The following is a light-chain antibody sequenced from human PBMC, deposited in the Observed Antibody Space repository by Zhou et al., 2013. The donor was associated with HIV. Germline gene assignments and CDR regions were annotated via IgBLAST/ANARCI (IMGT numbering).Light chain of an antibody. V-gene: IGLV2-8*01. Sequence: QSALTQPPSASGTPGQSVTISCTGTSSDVGGYNYVAWYQQHPGKAPKLMLYEVNKRPSGVPDRFSGSKSGNTASLTVSGLQAEDEADYYCSSYAGTSTWVLGGGTKVTVL. CDR2: EVN. J-gene: IGLJ3*02. CDR3: SSYAGTSTWV. CDR1: SSDVGGYNY.